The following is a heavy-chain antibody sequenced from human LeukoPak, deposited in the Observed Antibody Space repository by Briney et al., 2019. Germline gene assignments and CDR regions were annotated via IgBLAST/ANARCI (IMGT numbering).Heavy chain of an antibody. CDR2: IIPIFGTA. J-gene: IGHJ5*02. D-gene: IGHD6-19*01. CDR1: GGTFSSYA. CDR3: ARGIAVAGTSPVFDP. Sequence: GASVKVSCKASGGTFSSYAISWVRQAPGQGLEWMGGIIPIFGTANYAQKFQGRVTITADESTSTAYMELSSLRSEDTAVYYCARGIAVAGTSPVFDPWGQGTLVTVSS. V-gene: IGHV1-69*13.